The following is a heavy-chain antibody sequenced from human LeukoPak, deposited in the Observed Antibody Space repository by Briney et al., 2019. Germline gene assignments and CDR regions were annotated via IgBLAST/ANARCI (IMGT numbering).Heavy chain of an antibody. D-gene: IGHD6-19*01. CDR3: SRESSRGWFSVVQ. Sequence: ASVKVSCKTSAYPLTIYCMRWVREAPGQGLGPRVVIKPSDGSTSHAQNFRGRLPMHRDTSTSTPHTQLSSLLSAATAGDCCSRESSRGWFSVVQWGQGTLVTVSS. CDR1: AYPLTIYC. V-gene: IGHV1-46*01. J-gene: IGHJ4*02. CDR2: IKPSDGST.